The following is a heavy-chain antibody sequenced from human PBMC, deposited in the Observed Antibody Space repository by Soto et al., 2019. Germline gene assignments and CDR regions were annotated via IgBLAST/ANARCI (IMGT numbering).Heavy chain of an antibody. Sequence: NPSETLSLTCNVSGGSVSSTNYYWGWIRQPPGKGLEWIGYVYYSGSTNYNPSLRSRVTISVDTSKNQFSLKLSSVTTADTAVYYCARDFCGGDCSDDYYYYAMDVWGQGTTVTVSS. CDR1: GGSVSSTNYY. CDR3: ARDFCGGDCSDDYYYYAMDV. J-gene: IGHJ6*02. CDR2: VYYSGST. D-gene: IGHD2-21*02. V-gene: IGHV4-61*01.